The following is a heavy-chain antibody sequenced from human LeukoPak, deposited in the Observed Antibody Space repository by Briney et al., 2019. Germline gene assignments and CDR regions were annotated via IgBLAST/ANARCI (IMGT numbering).Heavy chain of an antibody. J-gene: IGHJ3*02. CDR2: INPNSGGT. Sequence: ASVKVSCKASGYTFTGYYMHWVRQAPGQGLEWMGWINPNSGGTNYAQKFQGRVTMTRDTSISTAYMELSRLRSDDMAVYYCARVRWASDAFDIWGQGTMVTVSS. D-gene: IGHD6-13*01. CDR1: GYTFTGYY. CDR3: ARVRWASDAFDI. V-gene: IGHV1-2*02.